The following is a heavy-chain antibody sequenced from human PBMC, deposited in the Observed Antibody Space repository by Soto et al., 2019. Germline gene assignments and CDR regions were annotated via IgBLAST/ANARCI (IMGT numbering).Heavy chain of an antibody. CDR1: GGSISGFY. CDR3: ARGGSSADY. J-gene: IGHJ4*02. Sequence: QVQLQESGPGLVKPSETLSLTYTVSGGSISGFYWSWIRQPPGKGLEWIGYVYNSGTTNYNPSLKSRVTISVDTSKNQFSLKLSSVTAADAAVYYCARGGSSADYWGQGTLVTVSS. D-gene: IGHD6-6*01. V-gene: IGHV4-59*01. CDR2: VYNSGTT.